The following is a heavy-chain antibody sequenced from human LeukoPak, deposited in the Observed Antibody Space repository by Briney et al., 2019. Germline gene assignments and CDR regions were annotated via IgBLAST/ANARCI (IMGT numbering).Heavy chain of an antibody. V-gene: IGHV4-34*01. J-gene: IGHJ6*03. CDR2: INHSGST. Sequence: PSETLSLTCAVYGGPFSGYYWSWIRQPPGKGLEWIGEINHSGSTNYNPSLKSRVTISVDTSKNQFSLKLSSVTAADTAVYYCARGRHCSSTSCYYYYYMDVWGKGTTVTVSS. D-gene: IGHD2-2*01. CDR3: ARGRHCSSTSCYYYYYMDV. CDR1: GGPFSGYY.